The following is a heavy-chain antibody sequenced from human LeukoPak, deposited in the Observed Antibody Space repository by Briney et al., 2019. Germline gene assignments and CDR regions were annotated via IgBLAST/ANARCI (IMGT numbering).Heavy chain of an antibody. CDR2: ISYDESNK. J-gene: IGHJ4*02. D-gene: IGHD5-12*01. V-gene: IGHV3-30-3*01. Sequence: GGSLRLSCAASGFTFSSYTVHWVRQAPGKGLEWVAVISYDESNKYYADSVKGRFTISRDNSKNTLYLQMNSLRAEDTAVYYCARGGYSGYVMWDYWGQGTLVTASS. CDR3: ARGGYSGYVMWDY. CDR1: GFTFSSYT.